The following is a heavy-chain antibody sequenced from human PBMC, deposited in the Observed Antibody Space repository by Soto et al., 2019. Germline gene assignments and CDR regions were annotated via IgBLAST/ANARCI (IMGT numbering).Heavy chain of an antibody. CDR2: LSWDGGTT. Sequence: GGSLRLSCVVSGFTFEEHTIHWVRQAPGKVLEWISLLSWDGGTTYYAESVKGRFTISRDSGTNSVFLQMDSLRSEDTALYYCTRVQKKYRTTSGVDFDSWGQGTQVTVSS. V-gene: IGHV3-43*01. CDR3: TRVQKKYRTTSGVDFDS. CDR1: GFTFEEHT. D-gene: IGHD5-12*01. J-gene: IGHJ4*02.